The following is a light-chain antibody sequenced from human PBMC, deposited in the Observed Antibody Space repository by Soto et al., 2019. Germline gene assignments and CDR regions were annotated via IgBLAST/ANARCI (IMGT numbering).Light chain of an antibody. CDR1: SSDVGGYNY. Sequence: QSALTQPRSVSGSPGQSVTISCTGTSSDVGGYNYVSWYQQQPGKAPKLMIYDVSKRPSGVPDRFSGSNSGNTASLTISGLQAEDEADYYCCSYAGSYYVFGTGTKLTVL. CDR3: CSYAGSYYV. J-gene: IGLJ1*01. CDR2: DVS. V-gene: IGLV2-11*01.